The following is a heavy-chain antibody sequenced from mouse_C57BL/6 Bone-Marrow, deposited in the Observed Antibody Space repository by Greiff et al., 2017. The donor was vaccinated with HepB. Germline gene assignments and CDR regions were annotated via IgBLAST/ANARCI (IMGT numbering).Heavy chain of an antibody. CDR3: ARFHYYGSSYYYWYFDV. CDR2: IYPGDGDT. V-gene: IGHV1-82*01. J-gene: IGHJ1*03. Sequence: QVQLQQSGPELVKPGASVKISCKASGYAFSSSWMNWVKQRPGKGLEWIGRIYPGDGDTKYNGKFKGKATLTADKSSSTAYMQLSSLTSEDSAVYFCARFHYYGSSYYYWYFDVWGTGTTVTVSS. D-gene: IGHD1-1*01. CDR1: GYAFSSSW.